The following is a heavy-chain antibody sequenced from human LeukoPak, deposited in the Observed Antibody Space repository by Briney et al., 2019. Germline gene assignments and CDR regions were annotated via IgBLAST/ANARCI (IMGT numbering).Heavy chain of an antibody. CDR2: INSDGGGT. D-gene: IGHD6-13*01. CDR1: GFTFSRYY. CDR3: TRVFAGDEYSSSGY. J-gene: IGHJ4*02. Sequence: PGGSLRLSCAASGFTFSRYYMHWVRQAPGKGLVWVSRINSDGGGTTYADSVEGRFTVSRDNAKNTLYLQMNSLRVEDTAMYYCTRVFAGDEYSSSGYWGQGTLVTVSS. V-gene: IGHV3-74*01.